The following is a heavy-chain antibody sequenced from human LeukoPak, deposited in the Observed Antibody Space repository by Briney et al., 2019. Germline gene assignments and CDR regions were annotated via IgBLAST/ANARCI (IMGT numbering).Heavy chain of an antibody. CDR3: ARGPAYSSSWFDY. V-gene: IGHV1-3*01. CDR2: INAGNGNT. J-gene: IGHJ4*02. Sequence: ASVKVSCKASGYTFTSYAMHWVRQAPGQRLEWMGWINAGNGNTKYSQKFQGRVTITRDTSANTAYMELSSLRSEDTAVYYCARGPAYSSSWFDYWGQGTLVTVSS. CDR1: GYTFTSYA. D-gene: IGHD6-13*01.